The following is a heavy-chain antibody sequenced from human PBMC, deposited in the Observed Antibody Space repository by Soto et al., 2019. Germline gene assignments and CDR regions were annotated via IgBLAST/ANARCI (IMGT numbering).Heavy chain of an antibody. V-gene: IGHV5-10-1*01. D-gene: IGHD2-2*01. J-gene: IGHJ6*02. CDR3: ARQVTSWKNYYYGMDV. Sequence: GEAVKISCKGSGYSFTSYWISWVRQMPGKGLEWMGRIDPSDSYTNYSPSFQGHVTISADKSISTAYLQWSSLKASDTAMYYCARQVTSWKNYYYGMDVWGQGTTVTVSS. CDR2: IDPSDSYT. CDR1: GYSFTSYW.